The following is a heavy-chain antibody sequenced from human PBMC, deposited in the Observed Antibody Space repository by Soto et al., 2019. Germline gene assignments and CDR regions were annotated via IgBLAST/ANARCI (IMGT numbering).Heavy chain of an antibody. V-gene: IGHV4-59*01. J-gene: IGHJ6*02. CDR3: ARVGRTYYYDSSPHRASWLPRYGMDV. CDR2: IYYSGST. Sequence: SETLSLTCTVSGGSISSYYWSWIRQPPGKGLEWIGYIYYSGSTNYNPSLKSRVTISVDTSKNQFSLKLSSVTTADTAVYYCARVGRTYYYDSSPHRASWLPRYGMDVWGQGTTVTVSS. CDR1: GGSISSYY. D-gene: IGHD3-22*01.